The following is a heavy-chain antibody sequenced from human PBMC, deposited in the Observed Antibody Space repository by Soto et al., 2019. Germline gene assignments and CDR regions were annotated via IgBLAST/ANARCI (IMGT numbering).Heavy chain of an antibody. V-gene: IGHV1-69*08. CDR1: GDTFTTHT. Sequence: QVQLLQSGAEVKKPGSSVKVSCHASGDTFTTHTITWVRQAPGQGLEWVGRIIPLLGLTDYARKFQGRVLTTADKSAGTSYTVLSRLTFKDTALYYGARDQDCNVPTWFGYPDIWGTGTEVTVS. J-gene: IGHJ6*03. CDR3: ARDQDCNVPTWFGYPDI. CDR2: IIPLLGLT. D-gene: IGHD2-15*01.